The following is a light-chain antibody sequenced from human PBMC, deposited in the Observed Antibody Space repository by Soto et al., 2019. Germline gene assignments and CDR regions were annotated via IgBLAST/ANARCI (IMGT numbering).Light chain of an antibody. Sequence: QSVLTQPPSVSGAPGQRVTISCTGSSSNIGAGYDVHSYQQLPGTAPKLLIYGNSNRPSGVPDRFSGSKSGTSASLAITGLQAEDEADYYCQSYDSSLSEVFGSGTKVTVL. CDR1: SSNIGAGYD. CDR3: QSYDSSLSEV. J-gene: IGLJ1*01. CDR2: GNS. V-gene: IGLV1-40*01.